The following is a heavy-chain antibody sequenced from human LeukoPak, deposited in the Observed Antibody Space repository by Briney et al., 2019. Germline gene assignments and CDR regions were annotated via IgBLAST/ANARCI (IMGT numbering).Heavy chain of an antibody. V-gene: IGHV1-18*01. D-gene: IGHD3-3*01. CDR1: GYTFTSYG. CDR2: ISAYNGNT. J-gene: IGHJ5*02. CDR3: ARDSRSGSFGHNWFDP. Sequence: ASVKVSCKASGYTFTSYGISWVRQAPGQGLEWMGWISAYNGNTNYAQKLQGRVTMTTDTSTSTAYMELRSLRSDDTAVYYCARDSRSGSFGHNWFDPWGQGTLVTVSS.